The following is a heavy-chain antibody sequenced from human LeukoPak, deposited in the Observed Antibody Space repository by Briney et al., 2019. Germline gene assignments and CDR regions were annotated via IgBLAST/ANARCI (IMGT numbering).Heavy chain of an antibody. CDR2: ISGSDDGT. CDR3: AKRGPVYSASPGNYFDY. J-gene: IGHJ4*02. Sequence: PGGSLRLSCAASGFTFSNCGMTWVRQAPGKGPEWVSSISGSDDGTYYADSVKGRFTISRDNSKNTLYLQMNSLRAEDTAVYYCAKRGPVYSASPGNYFDYWGQGTLVTVSS. CDR1: GFTFSNCG. D-gene: IGHD3-10*01. V-gene: IGHV3-23*01.